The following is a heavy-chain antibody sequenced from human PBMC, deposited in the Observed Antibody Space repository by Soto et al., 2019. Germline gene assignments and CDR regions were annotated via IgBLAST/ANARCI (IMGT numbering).Heavy chain of an antibody. J-gene: IGHJ6*02. CDR1: GGTFSSYA. Sequence: SLKVSCKASGGTFSSYAISWVRQAPGQGLEWMGGIIPIFGTANYAQKFQGRVTITADESTSTAYMELSSLRSEDTAVYYCARGGDYVWGSYRFLAYYGMDVWGQGTTVTVSS. V-gene: IGHV1-69*13. CDR3: ARGGDYVWGSYRFLAYYGMDV. D-gene: IGHD3-16*02. CDR2: IIPIFGTA.